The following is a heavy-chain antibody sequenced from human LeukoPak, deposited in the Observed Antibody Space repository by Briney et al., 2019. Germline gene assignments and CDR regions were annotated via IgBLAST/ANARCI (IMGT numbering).Heavy chain of an antibody. J-gene: IGHJ6*02. Sequence: GGSLRLSCAASGFTFSSYAMHWVRQAPGKGLEYVSAISSNGGSTYYANSVKGRFTISRDNSKNTLYLQMGSLRAEDMAVYYCARAGCSGGSCYDNYYYYYGMDVWGQGTTVTVSS. CDR3: ARAGCSGGSCYDNYYYYYGMDV. D-gene: IGHD2-15*01. V-gene: IGHV3-64*01. CDR1: GFTFSSYA. CDR2: ISSNGGST.